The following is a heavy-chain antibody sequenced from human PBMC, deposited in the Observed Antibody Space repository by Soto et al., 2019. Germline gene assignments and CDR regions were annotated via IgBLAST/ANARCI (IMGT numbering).Heavy chain of an antibody. CDR2: IDYSGST. CDR1: GGSISGYS. CDR3: ARRYGASFDY. V-gene: IGHV4-59*01. Sequence: SETLSLTCTVSGGSISGYSWSWIRQPPGKGLEWIGSIDYSGSTNYTPSLRSRVTLSLDTSKKQFSLKVTSVTAADTALYYCARRYGASFDYWGQGTLVTVSS. D-gene: IGHD4-17*01. J-gene: IGHJ4*02.